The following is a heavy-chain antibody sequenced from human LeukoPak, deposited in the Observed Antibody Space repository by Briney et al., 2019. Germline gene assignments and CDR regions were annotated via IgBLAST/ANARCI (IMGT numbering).Heavy chain of an antibody. D-gene: IGHD3-22*01. CDR2: IYSGGST. Sequence: PGGSLRLSCAASGFTVSSNYMSWVRQAPGKGLEWVSVIYSGGSTYYADPVKGRFTISRDNSKNTLYLQMNSLRAEDTTVYYCARALGDSSGTREYYFDYWGQGTLVTVSS. V-gene: IGHV3-66*01. J-gene: IGHJ4*02. CDR3: ARALGDSSGTREYYFDY. CDR1: GFTVSSNY.